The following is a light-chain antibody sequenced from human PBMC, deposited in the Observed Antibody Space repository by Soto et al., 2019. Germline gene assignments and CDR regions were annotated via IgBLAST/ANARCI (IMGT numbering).Light chain of an antibody. Sequence: EIVLTQSPDTVSASPGEAATLSCRASQSLSSNLAWYQQKPGQAPRLLIFRASTRATGIPARFSGTGSGTDFTLTISRLQSDDCAVYYCQTYSNWPPWTLGPGTKVDIK. V-gene: IGKV3-15*01. CDR2: RAS. CDR3: QTYSNWPPWT. CDR1: QSLSSN. J-gene: IGKJ1*01.